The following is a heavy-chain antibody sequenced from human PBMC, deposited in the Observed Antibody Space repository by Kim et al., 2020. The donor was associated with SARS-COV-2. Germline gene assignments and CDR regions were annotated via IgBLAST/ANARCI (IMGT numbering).Heavy chain of an antibody. CDR3: ARALRQRTGTPFDH. CDR2: IYYSGST. D-gene: IGHD1-1*01. J-gene: IGHJ4*02. V-gene: IGHV4-59*13. Sequence: SETLSLTCTVSGGSISSYYWSWIRQPPGKGLEWIGYIYYSGSTNYNPSLKSRVTISVDTSKNQFSLKLSSVTAADTAVYYCARALRQRTGTPFDHWGQGTLVTVSS. CDR1: GGSISSYY.